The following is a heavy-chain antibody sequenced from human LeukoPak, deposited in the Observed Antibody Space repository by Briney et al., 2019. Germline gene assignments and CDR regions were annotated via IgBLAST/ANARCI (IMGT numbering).Heavy chain of an antibody. J-gene: IGHJ3*02. CDR3: ARVRFGVGDAFDI. CDR1: GFTFSSYW. CDR2: INSDGSST. V-gene: IGHV3-74*01. D-gene: IGHD3-10*01. Sequence: GGSLRLSCAASGFTFSSYWMHWVRQAPGKGLVWVSRINSDGSSTSYADSVKGRFTISRDNAKNTLYLQMNSLRAEDTAVYYRARVRFGVGDAFDIWGQGTMVTVSS.